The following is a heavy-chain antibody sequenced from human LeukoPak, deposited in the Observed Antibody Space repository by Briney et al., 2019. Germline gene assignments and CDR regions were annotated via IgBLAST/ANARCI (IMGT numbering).Heavy chain of an antibody. CDR1: GYTFTSYD. Sequence: ASVKVSCKASGYTFTSYDINWVRQATGQGLEWMGWMNPNSGNTGYAQKFQGRVTMTRNTSISTAYMELSSLRSEDTAVYYCARYGYSGYDLSYYYYMDVWGKGTTVTVSS. CDR3: ARYGYSGYDLSYYYYMDV. D-gene: IGHD5-12*01. V-gene: IGHV1-8*01. J-gene: IGHJ6*03. CDR2: MNPNSGNT.